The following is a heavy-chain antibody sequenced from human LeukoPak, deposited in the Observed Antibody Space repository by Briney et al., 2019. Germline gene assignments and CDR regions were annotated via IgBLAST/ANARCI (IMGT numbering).Heavy chain of an antibody. CDR2: VFYSGST. CDR3: ATPIGATDWFDP. D-gene: IGHD5-12*01. V-gene: IGHV4-39*01. Sequence: SETLSLTCTVSSCSISSYNYYCAWIRQPPGKGLEWIWSVFYSGSTYYNPSLKSRVNISVDTSNNQFSLRLTSVTAADTAVYYCATPIGATDWFDPWGQGTLVTVSS. CDR1: SCSISSYNYY. J-gene: IGHJ5*02.